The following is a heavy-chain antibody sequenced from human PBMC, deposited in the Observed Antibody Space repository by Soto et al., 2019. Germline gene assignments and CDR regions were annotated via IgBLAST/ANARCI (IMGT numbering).Heavy chain of an antibody. CDR3: AREVTVASYSFDF. V-gene: IGHV1-69*13. Sequence: SVKVSCKSSGGTFNNYALSWVRQAPGQGLEWMGGIIPIFNSANYAQKFQGRVTITADDSTSTAYMELRSLRPDDTAVYYCAREVTVASYSFDFWGQGTLVTVSS. D-gene: IGHD5-12*01. CDR2: IIPIFNSA. J-gene: IGHJ4*02. CDR1: GGTFNNYA.